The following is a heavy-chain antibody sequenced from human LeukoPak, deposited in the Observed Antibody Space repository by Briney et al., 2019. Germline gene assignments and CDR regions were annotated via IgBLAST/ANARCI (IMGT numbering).Heavy chain of an antibody. Sequence: SETLSLTCTVSGGSISSYYWSWIRQPPGKGLEWIGYIYYSGSTYYNPSLRSRVTISVDTSKNQFSLKLSSVTAADTAVYYCTRGSIAYYYMDVWGKGTTVTISS. D-gene: IGHD3-22*01. CDR2: IYYSGST. V-gene: IGHV4-59*01. CDR3: TRGSIAYYYMDV. J-gene: IGHJ6*03. CDR1: GGSISSYY.